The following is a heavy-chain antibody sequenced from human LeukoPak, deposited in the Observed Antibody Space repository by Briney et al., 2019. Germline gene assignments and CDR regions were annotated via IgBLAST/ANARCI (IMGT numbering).Heavy chain of an antibody. CDR1: GGTFSSYA. Sequence: ASVKVSCKASGGTFSSYATNWVRQAPGQGLEWMGGIIPIFGTANYAQKFQDRVTITADESTSTAYMELSSLRSEDTAIYYCASRLYCSNTRCRNFPFAYWGQGTLVTVSS. CDR2: IIPIFGTA. J-gene: IGHJ4*02. D-gene: IGHD2-2*01. V-gene: IGHV1-69*01. CDR3: ASRLYCSNTRCRNFPFAY.